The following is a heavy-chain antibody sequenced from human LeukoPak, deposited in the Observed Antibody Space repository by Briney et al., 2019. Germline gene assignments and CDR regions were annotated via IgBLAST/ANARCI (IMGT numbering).Heavy chain of an antibody. CDR1: GGSISSGPY. D-gene: IGHD2-2*01. CDR3: ATLPGAARVSWN. V-gene: IGHV4-38-2*01. J-gene: IGHJ4*02. CDR2: IYHSGFT. Sequence: SQTLSLTCAVSGGSISSGPYWGWIRQPPGKGLEWIGTIYHSGFTYYNLSLKSRITISIDTSKNQFSLKLNSVTAADTAVYYLATLPGAARVSWNWGRGTRVTVSS.